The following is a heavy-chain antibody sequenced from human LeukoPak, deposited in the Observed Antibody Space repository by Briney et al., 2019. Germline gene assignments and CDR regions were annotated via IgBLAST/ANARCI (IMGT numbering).Heavy chain of an antibody. D-gene: IGHD6-6*01. V-gene: IGHV1-8*01. CDR3: ARGPALVGHSSSSEGSDP. Sequence: ASVEVSCKASGYTFTSYDINWVRQATGQGLEWMGWMNPNSGNTGYAQKFQGRVTMTRNTSISTAYMELSSLRSEDTAVYYCARGPALVGHSSSSEGSDPWGQGTLVTVSS. CDR2: MNPNSGNT. J-gene: IGHJ5*02. CDR1: GYTFTSYD.